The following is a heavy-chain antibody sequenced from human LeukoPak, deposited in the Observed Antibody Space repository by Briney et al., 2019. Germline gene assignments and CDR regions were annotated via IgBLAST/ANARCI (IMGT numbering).Heavy chain of an antibody. CDR3: ARATWQLVSPYYFDY. J-gene: IGHJ4*02. V-gene: IGHV5-51*01. Sequence: VASLMISLKGSGFSFPTYWIGGVRQLPGERWDWMGIIHPGDSDTRYSPAFQGQVTISADESTSTAYLHWTSPKASHTAMYFCARATWQLVSPYYFDYWGQGTLVTVSS. CDR2: IHPGDSDT. D-gene: IGHD1-1*01. CDR1: GFSFPTYW.